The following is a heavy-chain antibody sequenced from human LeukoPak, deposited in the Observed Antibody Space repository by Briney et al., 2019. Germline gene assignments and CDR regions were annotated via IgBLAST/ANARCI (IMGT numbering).Heavy chain of an antibody. Sequence: PSETLSLTCTVPGGSLSNYYWGWIRQCPGQGLEGMGYIYYSGRTTYKACLKRRGTISVDTSNHQFSLKLSSVTAADTAVYYCARCSYCSGGSCYLGYYYYMDVWGKGTTVTVSS. J-gene: IGHJ6*03. CDR3: ARCSYCSGGSCYLGYYYYMDV. CDR1: GGSLSNYY. D-gene: IGHD2-15*01. V-gene: IGHV4-59*12. CDR2: IYYSGRT.